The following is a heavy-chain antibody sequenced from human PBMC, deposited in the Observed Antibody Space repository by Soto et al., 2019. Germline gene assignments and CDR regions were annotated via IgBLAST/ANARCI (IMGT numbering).Heavy chain of an antibody. CDR2: INPNTGAT. D-gene: IGHD3-9*01. J-gene: IGHJ3*01. V-gene: IGHV1-2*04. Sequence: QVHLVQSGTEVKMSGASVKVSCKASGYTFTDYYIHWVRQAPGQGLEWLGWINPNTGATNYAQNFQGWATMTSDTSISTAYMELSRLKSNDTAVYYCARETIYTMSLAFWGHRTRVTLSS. CDR1: GYTFTDYY. CDR3: ARETIYTMSLAF.